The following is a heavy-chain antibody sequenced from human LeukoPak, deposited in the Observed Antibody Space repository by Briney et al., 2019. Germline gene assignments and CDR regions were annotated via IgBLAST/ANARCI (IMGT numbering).Heavy chain of an antibody. D-gene: IGHD6-13*01. J-gene: IGHJ4*02. Sequence: SETLSLTCTVSGGSISSYYWSWIRQPARKGLEWIGRIYTSGSTNYNPSLKSRVTMSVDTSKNQFSLKLSSVTAADTAVYYCASSVVAAGSFDYWGQGTLVTVSS. V-gene: IGHV4-4*07. CDR2: IYTSGST. CDR1: GGSISSYY. CDR3: ASSVVAAGSFDY.